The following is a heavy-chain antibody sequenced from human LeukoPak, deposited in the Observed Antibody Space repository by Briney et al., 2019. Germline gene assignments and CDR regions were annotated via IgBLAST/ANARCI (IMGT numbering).Heavy chain of an antibody. V-gene: IGHV1-69*13. CDR1: GGTFSSYA. CDR3: ARWVWDYVWGSYRTSWFDP. J-gene: IGHJ5*02. Sequence: ASVKVSCKASGGTFSSYAISWVRQAPGQGLEWMGGIIPIFGTANYAQKFQGRVTITADESTSTAYMGLSSLRSEDTAVYYCARWVWDYVWGSYRTSWFDPWGQGTLVTVSS. CDR2: IIPIFGTA. D-gene: IGHD3-16*02.